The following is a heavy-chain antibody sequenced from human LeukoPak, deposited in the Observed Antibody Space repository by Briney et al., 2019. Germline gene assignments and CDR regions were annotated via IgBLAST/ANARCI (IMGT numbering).Heavy chain of an antibody. CDR2: ISDSGGST. V-gene: IGHV3-23*01. D-gene: IGHD2-15*01. Sequence: GGSLRLSCAASGFTFSNYAMSWVRQAPGKRLEWVSAISDSGGSTYYTDSVKGRFTISRDNAKNSLYLQMNSLRAEDTAVYYCARDYCSGGSCYSFDYWGQGTLVTVSS. CDR3: ARDYCSGGSCYSFDY. J-gene: IGHJ4*02. CDR1: GFTFSNYA.